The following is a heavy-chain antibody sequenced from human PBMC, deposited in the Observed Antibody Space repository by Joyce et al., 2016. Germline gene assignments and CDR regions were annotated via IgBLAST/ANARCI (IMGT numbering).Heavy chain of an antibody. J-gene: IGHJ4*02. Sequence: EVHLVESGGGLVKPGGSLRLSCAASGFTFRNTWMSWVRQARGKGLEWVGRIKSKTDGGTTDYAAPLKGRFTISRDDSNNTLYLQMSSLKTEDTAVYYCTTDLLGIAIIGVEFDYWGQGTLVTVSS. D-gene: IGHD3-3*01. V-gene: IGHV3-15*01. CDR2: IKSKTDGGTT. CDR3: TTDLLGIAIIGVEFDY. CDR1: GFTFRNTW.